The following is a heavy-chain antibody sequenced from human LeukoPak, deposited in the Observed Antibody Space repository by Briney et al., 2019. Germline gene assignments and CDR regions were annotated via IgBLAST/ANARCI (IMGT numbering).Heavy chain of an antibody. D-gene: IGHD3-10*01. Sequence: SETLSLTCTVSGGSISSYNWSWIRQPPGKGLEWIGYIYHTGSTNYNPSLKSRVTISVDTSKNEFSLKLSSVTAADTAIYYCARREGSFDSWGQGTLVTVSS. J-gene: IGHJ4*02. CDR1: GGSISSYN. CDR3: ARREGSFDS. V-gene: IGHV4-59*01. CDR2: IYHTGST.